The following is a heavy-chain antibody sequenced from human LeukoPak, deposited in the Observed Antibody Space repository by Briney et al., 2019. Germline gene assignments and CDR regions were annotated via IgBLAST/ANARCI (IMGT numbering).Heavy chain of an antibody. J-gene: IGHJ6*02. CDR1: GFTFSSYW. D-gene: IGHD3-3*01. CDR3: ARSTGGLRFLEWLPYPDYYYYGMDV. V-gene: IGHV3-74*01. Sequence: GGSLRLSCAASGFTFSSYWMHWGRQAPGKGLVWVSRINSDGSSTSYADSVKGRFTISRDNAKNTLYLQMNRLRAEDTAVYYCARSTGGLRFLEWLPYPDYYYYGMDVWGQGTTVTVSS. CDR2: INSDGSST.